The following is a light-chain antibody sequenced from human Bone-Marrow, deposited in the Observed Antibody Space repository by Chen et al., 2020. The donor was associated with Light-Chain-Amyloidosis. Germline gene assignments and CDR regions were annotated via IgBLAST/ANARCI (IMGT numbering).Light chain of an antibody. CDR1: SSDVGGDNH. CDR2: AVT. Sequence: QSSLTQPASVSGSPGQSITISCTRTSSDVGGDNHVSWYQQHPDKAPKLMIYAVTNRPSWVPDRFSGSKSDKTAYLTISGLQTEDEADYFCSSYTITNTLVFGSGTRVTVL. J-gene: IGLJ1*01. CDR3: SSYTITNTLV. V-gene: IGLV2-14*01.